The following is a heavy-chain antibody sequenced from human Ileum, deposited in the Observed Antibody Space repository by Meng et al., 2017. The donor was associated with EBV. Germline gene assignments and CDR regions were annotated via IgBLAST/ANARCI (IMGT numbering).Heavy chain of an antibody. J-gene: IGHJ4*02. CDR3: DSSDYYRSDY. CDR1: GGSIRRSDW. D-gene: IGHD3-22*01. V-gene: IGHV4-4*02. CDR2: TSQSWST. Sequence: VVLQARGPGLVYPSATLYPLCAVSGGSIRRSDWQSWVRQALGNALGWSGETSQSWSTNYTPALKSRATISLDKFKNQLSLKLNSLTSADTAVYYCDSSDYYRSDYWGQGTLVTVSS.